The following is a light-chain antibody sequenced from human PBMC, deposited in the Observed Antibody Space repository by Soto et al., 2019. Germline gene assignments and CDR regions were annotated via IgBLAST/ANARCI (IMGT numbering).Light chain of an antibody. J-gene: IGKJ4*02. CDR1: QSVSSNY. CDR3: QQHGSSPLT. V-gene: IGKV3-20*01. CDR2: SAS. Sequence: EIVLTQSPGTLSLSPGERVTLSCRASQSVSSNYLAWCQQKPGQAPRLLIYSASSRASGIPDRFIGSGSGTDFTLTISRLEPEDFAVYYCQQHGSSPLTFGGGTRWISN.